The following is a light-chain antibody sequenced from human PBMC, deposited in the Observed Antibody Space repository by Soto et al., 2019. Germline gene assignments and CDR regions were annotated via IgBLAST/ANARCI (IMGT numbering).Light chain of an antibody. V-gene: IGKV1-5*03. J-gene: IGKJ2*01. CDR1: ETIYRW. Sequence: DIQMTQSPSTLSASVGDKVTITCRASETIYRWLAWYQQKPGKAPKLLIYRASSLESGVPSRFSGSGSGTEFTLTISSLQPDDFATYYCQQSSSYSYTFGQGTKLEI. CDR3: QQSSSYSYT. CDR2: RAS.